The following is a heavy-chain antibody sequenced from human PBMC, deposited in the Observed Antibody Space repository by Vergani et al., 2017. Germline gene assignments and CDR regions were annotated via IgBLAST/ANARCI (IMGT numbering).Heavy chain of an antibody. CDR3: ARDLAAAVPYYYYYGMDV. Sequence: QVQLVESGGGVVQPGRSLRLSCAASGFTFSSYGMHWVRQAPGKGLEWVAVIWYDGSNKYYADSVKGRFTISRDNSKNTLYLQMNSLRAEDTAVYYCARDLAAAVPYYYYYGMDVWGQGTTVTVSS. CDR2: IWYDGSNK. J-gene: IGHJ6*02. D-gene: IGHD6-13*01. CDR1: GFTFSSYG. V-gene: IGHV3-33*01.